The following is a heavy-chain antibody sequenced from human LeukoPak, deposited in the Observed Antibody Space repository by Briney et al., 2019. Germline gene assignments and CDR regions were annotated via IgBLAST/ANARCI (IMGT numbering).Heavy chain of an antibody. CDR1: GGTFSSYA. Sequence: ASVTVSCTASGGTFSSYAISWVRQAPGQGLEWMGGIIPIFGTANYAQKFQGRVTITADESTSTAYMELSSLRSEDTAVYYCARGSRRYCSSTSCYRGLYYFDYWGQGTLVTVSS. J-gene: IGHJ4*02. CDR2: IIPIFGTA. CDR3: ARGSRRYCSSTSCYRGLYYFDY. D-gene: IGHD2-2*01. V-gene: IGHV1-69*13.